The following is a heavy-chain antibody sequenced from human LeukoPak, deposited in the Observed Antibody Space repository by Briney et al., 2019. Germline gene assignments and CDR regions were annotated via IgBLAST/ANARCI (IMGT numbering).Heavy chain of an antibody. CDR3: ARDPPFPGCSSTSCHGDY. CDR2: ISSSGSTI. CDR1: GFTFSSYE. V-gene: IGHV3-48*03. Sequence: GGSLRLSCAASGFTFSSYEMNWVRQAPGKGLEWVSYISSSGSTIYYADSVKGRFTISRDNAKNSLYLQMNSLRAEDTAVYYCARDPPFPGCSSTSCHGDYWGQGTLVTVSS. D-gene: IGHD2-2*01. J-gene: IGHJ4*02.